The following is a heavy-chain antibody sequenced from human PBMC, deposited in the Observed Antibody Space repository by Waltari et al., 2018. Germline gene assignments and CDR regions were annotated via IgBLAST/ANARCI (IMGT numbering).Heavy chain of an antibody. J-gene: IGHJ4*02. CDR2: FIPIRGIA. CDR3: ARGSPGPYSSSWPDY. V-gene: IGHV1-69*10. D-gene: IGHD6-13*01. Sequence: QVQLVQSGAEVKKPGSSVKVSCKASGGTFSSYAISWVRQAPGQGLEWMGGFIPIRGIANDAQKFQGRVTITADKSTSTAYMELSSLRSEDTAVYYCARGSPGPYSSSWPDYWGQGTLVTVSS. CDR1: GGTFSSYA.